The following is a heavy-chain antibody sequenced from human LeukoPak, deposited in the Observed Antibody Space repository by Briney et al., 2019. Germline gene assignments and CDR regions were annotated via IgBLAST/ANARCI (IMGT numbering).Heavy chain of an antibody. CDR1: GYAFNTNA. V-gene: IGHV1-18*01. Sequence: ASVKVSCKASGYAFNTNAITWVRQAPGQGLEWMGWISGYNGKTNYAQKFQGRVTMTRDTSVSTAYMELSRLRSDDTAVYYCARAGMIQLWLHNWFDPWGQGTLVTVSS. CDR3: ARAGMIQLWLHNWFDP. D-gene: IGHD5-18*01. J-gene: IGHJ5*02. CDR2: ISGYNGKT.